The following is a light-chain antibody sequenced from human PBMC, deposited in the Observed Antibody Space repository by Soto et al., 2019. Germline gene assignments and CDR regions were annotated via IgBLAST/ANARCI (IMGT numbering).Light chain of an antibody. CDR3: QQYGLQGT. J-gene: IGKJ1*01. Sequence: ITCRASQTIRNYLAWYQQKPGKAPDLLIYDASSLENEVPSRFSGSGFGTEFTLTISSLQPDDSATYYCQQYGLQGTFGQGTKVDIK. CDR2: DAS. CDR1: QTIRNY. V-gene: IGKV1-5*01.